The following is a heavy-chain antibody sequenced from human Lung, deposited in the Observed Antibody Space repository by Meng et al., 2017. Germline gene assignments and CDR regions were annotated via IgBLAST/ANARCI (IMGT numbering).Heavy chain of an antibody. Sequence: PSVKVSCKASGYSFNGYGISWVRQAPGQGLEWMGWISAYNGHTDYAQNLQGRVTITTDTSTSTAYMELRSLRSDDTAMYYCAREGYPVFYFDFWGQGTLVTVSS. D-gene: IGHD2-15*01. CDR3: AREGYPVFYFDF. V-gene: IGHV1-18*01. J-gene: IGHJ4*02. CDR1: GYSFNGYG. CDR2: ISAYNGHT.